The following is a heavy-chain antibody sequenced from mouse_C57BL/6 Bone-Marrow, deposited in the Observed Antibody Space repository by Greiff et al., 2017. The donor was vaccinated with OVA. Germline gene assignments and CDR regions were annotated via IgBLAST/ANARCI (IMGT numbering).Heavy chain of an antibody. J-gene: IGHJ4*01. CDR2: INPSSGYT. CDR3: ARPPPYYYGSSYAMDY. Sequence: QVQLQQSGAELAKPGASVKLSCKASGYTFTSYWMPWVKQRPGQGLEWIGYINPSSGYTKYNQKFKDKATLTADKSSSKAYMQLSSLTYEDSAVYYCARPPPYYYGSSYAMDYWGQGTSVTVSS. D-gene: IGHD1-1*01. CDR1: GYTFTSYW. V-gene: IGHV1-7*01.